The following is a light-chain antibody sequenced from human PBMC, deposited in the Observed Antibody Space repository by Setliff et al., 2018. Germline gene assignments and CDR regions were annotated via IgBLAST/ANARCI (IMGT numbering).Light chain of an antibody. J-gene: IGLJ1*01. CDR3: QSYDTSLGRDV. CDR1: SSNIGAGYD. V-gene: IGLV1-40*01. CDR2: GST. Sequence: QSALTQPPSVSGAPGQGVTISCTGSSSNIGAGYDVQWYHQLPGTAPKLLIYGSTKRPSGVPDRFSGSKSGPSASLAITGLQAEDEADYYCQSYDTSLGRDVVGTGTKVTVL.